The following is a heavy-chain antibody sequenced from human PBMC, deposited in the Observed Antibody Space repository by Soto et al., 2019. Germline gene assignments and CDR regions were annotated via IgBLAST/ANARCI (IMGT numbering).Heavy chain of an antibody. J-gene: IGHJ4*02. CDR3: LIPGRLGQLSFSYFDH. CDR2: IHHRGAA. D-gene: IGHD3-16*02. CDR1: GGSISNDGYL. Sequence: SETLSLTCNVSGGSISNDGYLWTWIRQFPGKGLEWIGYIHHRGAAYYNPSLKGRFTISVDTSKNQFSLKLTSVTAADTAVYYCLIPGRLGQLSFSYFDHWGQGILVTFSS. V-gene: IGHV4-31*03.